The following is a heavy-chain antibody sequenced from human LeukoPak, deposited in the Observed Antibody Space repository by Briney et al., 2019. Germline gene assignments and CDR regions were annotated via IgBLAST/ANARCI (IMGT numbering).Heavy chain of an antibody. CDR3: ARGDYYDSSGYYDHFDY. J-gene: IGHJ4*02. D-gene: IGHD3-22*01. V-gene: IGHV4-59*01. CDR1: GGSISIYY. CDR2: IYYSGST. Sequence: SETLSLTCTVSGGSISIYYWSWIRQPPGKGLEWVGYIYYSGSTNYNPSLKRRVTISVDTSKNQFSLKLSSVTAADTAVYYCARGDYYDSSGYYDHFDYWGQGTLVTVSS.